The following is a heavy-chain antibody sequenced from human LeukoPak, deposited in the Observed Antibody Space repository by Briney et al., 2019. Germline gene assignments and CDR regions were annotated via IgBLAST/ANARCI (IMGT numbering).Heavy chain of an antibody. V-gene: IGHV3-53*01. Sequence: GGSLRLFCAVSGFTLSSNYVTCLRQATGKGLECGSLIYSARRTSSPDSVTGRFTISRDNSKTPLYLQMNSVRAEDTAVYYCPRGIAAGTRSFDYWGPGTLVTVSS. CDR3: PRGIAAGTRSFDY. CDR2: IYSARRT. CDR1: GFTLSSNY. D-gene: IGHD1-1*01. J-gene: IGHJ4*02.